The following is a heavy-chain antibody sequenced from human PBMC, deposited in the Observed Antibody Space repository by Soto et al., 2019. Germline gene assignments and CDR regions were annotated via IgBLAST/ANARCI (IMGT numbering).Heavy chain of an antibody. D-gene: IGHD6-19*01. J-gene: IGHJ4*02. CDR3: ARDSSAWYSPCC. CDR1: GFTVSSNY. Sequence: EVQLVESGGGLVQPGGSLRLSCAASGFTVSSNYMSWVRQAPGKGLEWVSVIDSDGSTNHADSVKGRFTISRDTSNNTLYLQMNSLRAEDTAVYYCARDSSAWYSPCCWGQGTLVTVSS. V-gene: IGHV3-66*01. CDR2: IDSDGST.